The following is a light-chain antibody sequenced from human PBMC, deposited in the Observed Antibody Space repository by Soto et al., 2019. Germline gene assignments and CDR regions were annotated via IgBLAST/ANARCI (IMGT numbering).Light chain of an antibody. CDR1: QSLVHSDGNTY. Sequence: DIVMAQTPLSSPVTLGQPASISCRSSQSLVHSDGNTYLSWLHQRPGQPPRLLISRTSNRFSGVPDRFSGSGAGTDFTLKISRVEAEDVGVYYCMQSTQFPFSFGPGTKVDIK. J-gene: IGKJ3*01. V-gene: IGKV2-24*01. CDR3: MQSTQFPFS. CDR2: RTS.